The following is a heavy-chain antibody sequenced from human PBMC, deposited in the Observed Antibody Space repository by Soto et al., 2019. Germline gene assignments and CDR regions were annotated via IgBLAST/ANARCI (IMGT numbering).Heavy chain of an antibody. D-gene: IGHD3-22*01. Sequence: PSETLSLTCAVYGGSFSGYYWSWIRQPPGKGLEWIGEMNHSGSTSQNPSLKSRLTISVDTSKNQFSLKLTSVTAADTAVYYCARGITIIGAPDKYSFDSWGQGTLVTVSS. CDR3: ARGITIIGAPDKYSFDS. CDR2: MNHSGST. V-gene: IGHV4-34*01. CDR1: GGSFSGYY. J-gene: IGHJ4*02.